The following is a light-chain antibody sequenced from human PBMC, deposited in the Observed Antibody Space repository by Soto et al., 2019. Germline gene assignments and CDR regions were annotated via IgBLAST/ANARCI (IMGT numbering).Light chain of an antibody. CDR2: AAS. Sequence: EIPLTQSPSSLAASVGDRLTLTCRASQSISSYLNWYQQKPGKAPKLLIYAASSLQSGVPSRFSGSGSGTNFTLTISSLQPEDFATYYCQQSYSTPITFGQGTRLEIK. CDR3: QQSYSTPIT. V-gene: IGKV1-39*01. J-gene: IGKJ5*01. CDR1: QSISSY.